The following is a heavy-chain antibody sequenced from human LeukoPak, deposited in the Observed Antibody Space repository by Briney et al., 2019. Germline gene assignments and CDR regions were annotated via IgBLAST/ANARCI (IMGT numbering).Heavy chain of an antibody. CDR2: ISYDGSNK. CDR3: ASLWTGFDY. CDR1: GFTFSSYA. J-gene: IGHJ4*02. V-gene: IGHV3-30-3*01. D-gene: IGHD3-10*01. Sequence: GGSLRLSCAASGFTFSSYAMHWVRQAPGKGLEWVAVISYDGSNKYYADSVKGRFTISRDNSKNTLYLQMNSLRAEDTAVYYCASLWTGFDYWGQGTLVTVSS.